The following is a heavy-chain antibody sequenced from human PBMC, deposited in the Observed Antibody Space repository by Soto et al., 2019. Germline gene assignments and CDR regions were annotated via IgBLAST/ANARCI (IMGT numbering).Heavy chain of an antibody. Sequence: SESLSLTGAVYGGSGSGYYWSWIRQPPGKGLEWIGEINHIGSTNYNPSLKSRVTISVDTSKNQFSLKLSSVTAADTAVYYCARGVVVPAAIRACMDVWGQGTTVTVSS. V-gene: IGHV4-34*01. CDR2: INHIGST. D-gene: IGHD2-2*01. J-gene: IGHJ6*02. CDR3: ARGVVVPAAIRACMDV. CDR1: GGSGSGYY.